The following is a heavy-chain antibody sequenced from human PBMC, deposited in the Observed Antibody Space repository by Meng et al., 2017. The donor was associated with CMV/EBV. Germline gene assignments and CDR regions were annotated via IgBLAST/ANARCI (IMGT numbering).Heavy chain of an antibody. V-gene: IGHV1-69*05. CDR1: GGTFSSYA. J-gene: IGHJ5*02. CDR2: IIPIFGTA. Sequence: SVKVSCKASGGTFSSYAISWVRQAPGQGLEWMGGIIPIFGTANYAQKFQGRVTITTDESTSTAYMELSSLRSEDTAVYYCARQIPRYCSSTSCLTLNWFAPWGQGTLVTVS. D-gene: IGHD2-2*01. CDR3: ARQIPRYCSSTSCLTLNWFAP.